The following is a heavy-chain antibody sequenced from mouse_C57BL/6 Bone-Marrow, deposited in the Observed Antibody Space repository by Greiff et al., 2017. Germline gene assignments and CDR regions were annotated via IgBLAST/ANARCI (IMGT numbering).Heavy chain of an antibody. CDR2: ISDGGSYT. V-gene: IGHV5-4*01. D-gene: IGHD3-2*02. Sequence: EVKLMESGGGLVKPGGSLKLSCAASGFTFSSYAMSWVRQTPEKRLEWVATISDGGSYTYYPDNVKGRFTISRDNAKNNLYLQMSHLKSEDTAMYYCARDRTAQALAWFAYWGQGTLVTVSA. CDR3: ARDRTAQALAWFAY. CDR1: GFTFSSYA. J-gene: IGHJ3*01.